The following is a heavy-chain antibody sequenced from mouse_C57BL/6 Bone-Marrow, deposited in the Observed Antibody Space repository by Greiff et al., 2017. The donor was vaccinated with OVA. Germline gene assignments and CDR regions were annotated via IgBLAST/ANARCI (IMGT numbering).Heavy chain of an antibody. CDR2: ISSGGDYI. J-gene: IGHJ4*01. Sequence: EVKLVESGEGLVKPGGSLKLSCAASGFTFSSYAMSWVRQTPEKRLEWVAYISSGGDYIYYADTVKGRFTISRDNARNTLYLQMSSLKSEDTAMYYCTRDPYCYGGSSYAMDYWGQGTSVTVSS. CDR1: GFTFSSYA. V-gene: IGHV5-9-1*02. CDR3: TRDPYCYGGSSYAMDY. D-gene: IGHD1-1*01.